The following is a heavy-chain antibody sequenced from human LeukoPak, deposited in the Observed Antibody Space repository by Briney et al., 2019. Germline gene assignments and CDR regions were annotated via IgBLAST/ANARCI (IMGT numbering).Heavy chain of an antibody. D-gene: IGHD6-13*01. CDR3: ARAPDSSSSWLLFDY. CDR1: GGSISSSSYY. V-gene: IGHV4-39*07. CDR2: IYYSGST. J-gene: IGHJ4*02. Sequence: PSETLPLTCTVSGGSISSSSYYWGWLRQPPGKGLEWIGSIYYSGSTYYNPSLKSRITISVDTSKNQFSLKLSSVTAADTAVYYCARAPDSSSSWLLFDYWGQGTLVTVSS.